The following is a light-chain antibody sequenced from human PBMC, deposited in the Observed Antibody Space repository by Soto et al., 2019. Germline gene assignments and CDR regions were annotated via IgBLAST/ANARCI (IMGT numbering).Light chain of an antibody. V-gene: IGLV2-14*02. CDR2: DVT. CDR3: SSYTLTYSRGGYV. J-gene: IGLJ1*01. Sequence: QSVLTQPASVSGSPGQSITISCTGTSSNVGSYNLVSWYQQHPGKVPKLMIYDVTNRPSGVSNRSSGSKSGNTASLTISGLQAEDEADYYCSSYTLTYSRGGYVFGSGTKVTVL. CDR1: SSNVGSYNL.